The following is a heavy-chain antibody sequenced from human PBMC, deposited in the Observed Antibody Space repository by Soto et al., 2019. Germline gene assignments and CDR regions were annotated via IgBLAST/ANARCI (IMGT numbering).Heavy chain of an antibody. J-gene: IGHJ6*02. CDR2: IYHSEST. V-gene: IGHV4-4*02. CDR1: GGSISSSNW. D-gene: IGHD3-10*02. Sequence: QVQLQESGPGLVKPSGTLSLTCAVSGGSISSSNWWSWVRQPPGKGLEWIGEIYHSESTNYNPSLKSRFTISVDKSKNQFSLKLSSVTAADTAVYYCASVRGGYYYAMDVWGQGTTVPVSS. CDR3: ASVRGGYYYAMDV.